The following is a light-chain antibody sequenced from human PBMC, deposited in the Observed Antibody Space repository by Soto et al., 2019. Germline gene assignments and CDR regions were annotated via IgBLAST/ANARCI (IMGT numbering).Light chain of an antibody. CDR2: LGS. V-gene: IGKV2-28*01. CDR3: MQDQHTPPS. CDR1: QSLLHSNGYNS. J-gene: IGKJ4*01. Sequence: DIVMTQSPLSLPVTPGEPASISCRSSQSLLHSNGYNSLDWYLQKPGQSPQLLIYLGSNRASGVPDRFSGCGSGTDFTLRISTVEAEDVGVAYCMQDQHTPPSIGGGTKGESK.